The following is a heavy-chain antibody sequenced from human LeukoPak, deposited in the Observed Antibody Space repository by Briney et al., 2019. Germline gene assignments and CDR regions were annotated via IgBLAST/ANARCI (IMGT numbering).Heavy chain of an antibody. Sequence: SETLSLTCAASGGSISSSIWWSWVRQPPGKGLEWIGEIYHSGSTNYNPSLKSRVTISVDTSKNQFSLKLSSVTAADTAVYYCARGRASYDYVWGSLTEPFDYWGQGTLVTVSS. J-gene: IGHJ4*02. CDR3: ARGRASYDYVWGSLTEPFDY. V-gene: IGHV4-4*02. CDR2: IYHSGST. D-gene: IGHD3-16*01. CDR1: GGSISSSIW.